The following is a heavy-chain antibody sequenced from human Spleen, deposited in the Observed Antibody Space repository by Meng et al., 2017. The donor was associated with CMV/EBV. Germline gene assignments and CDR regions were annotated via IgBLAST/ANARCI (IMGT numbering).Heavy chain of an antibody. CDR2: IYYSGST. CDR1: GGSINSSNYD. Sequence: QLQLQESGPGRLKPSEXLSLTCXVSGGSINSSNYDWGWIRQPPKKGLEWIGSIYYSGSTYYHPSLRNRLTISVDTSKNQFSLKLRSVTAADTAVYYCARDLWFGEANWFDPWGPGTLVTVSS. V-gene: IGHV4-39*07. D-gene: IGHD3-10*01. J-gene: IGHJ5*02. CDR3: ARDLWFGEANWFDP.